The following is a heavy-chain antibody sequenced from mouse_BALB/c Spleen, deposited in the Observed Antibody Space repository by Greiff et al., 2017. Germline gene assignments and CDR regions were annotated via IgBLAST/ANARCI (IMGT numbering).Heavy chain of an antibody. CDR1: GFTFSSYG. D-gene: IGHD2-14*01. CDR3: ARYYRYDGFAY. J-gene: IGHJ3*01. V-gene: IGHV5-6-3*01. Sequence: DVKLQESGGGLVQPGGSLKLSCAASGFTFSSYGMSWVRQTPDKRLELVATINSNGGSTYYPDSVKGRFTISRDNAKNTLYLQISSLKSEDTAMYYCARYYRYDGFAYWGQGTLVTVSA. CDR2: INSNGGST.